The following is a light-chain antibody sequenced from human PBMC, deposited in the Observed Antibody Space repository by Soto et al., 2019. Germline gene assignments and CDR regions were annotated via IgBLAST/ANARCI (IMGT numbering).Light chain of an antibody. Sequence: SVLTQPPSASGSPGQSVTISCTGTSSDVGAYDYVSWYQQHPGKAPKLMISEINKRPSGVPDRFSGSKSGNTASLTVSGLQAEDEADYHCSSFAGSNNFPYVFGTGTKVTVL. V-gene: IGLV2-8*01. J-gene: IGLJ1*01. CDR1: SSDVGAYDY. CDR2: EIN. CDR3: SSFAGSNNFPYV.